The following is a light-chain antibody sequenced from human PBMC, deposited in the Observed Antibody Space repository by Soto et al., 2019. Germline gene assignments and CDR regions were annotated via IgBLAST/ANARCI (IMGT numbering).Light chain of an antibody. V-gene: IGKV1-5*03. J-gene: IGKJ1*01. CDR2: KAS. Sequence: DIQMTQSPSTLSASVGDRVTITCRASQSISGWLAWYQQNPGKAPKLLIYKASTLDSGVPSRFSGSGSGTEFTLTISSLQPDDFATYYCQQYNIYGSWTFGQGTKVEIK. CDR3: QQYNIYGSWT. CDR1: QSISGW.